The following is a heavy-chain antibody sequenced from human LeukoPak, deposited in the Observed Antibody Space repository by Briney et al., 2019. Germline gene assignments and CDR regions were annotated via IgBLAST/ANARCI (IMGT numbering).Heavy chain of an antibody. CDR2: ISSDGRDT. Sequence: GGSLRFSCAVSRFTFSGYTMHWVRQAPGKGLEWLALISSDGRDTFYADSVKGRFTISRDNSKNTLYLQIDSLRVDDTAVYYCARDKSSQRPYFLDYWGQGTPVTVSS. CDR1: RFTFSGYT. V-gene: IGHV3-30*04. D-gene: IGHD3-9*01. J-gene: IGHJ4*02. CDR3: ARDKSSQRPYFLDY.